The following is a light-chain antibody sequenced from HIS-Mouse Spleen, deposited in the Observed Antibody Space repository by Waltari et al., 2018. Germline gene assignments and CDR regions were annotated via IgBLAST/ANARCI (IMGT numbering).Light chain of an antibody. CDR3: QQYYSFPLT. Sequence: AIWMTQSPSLLSASTGDRVTISCRMSQVISSYLAWYQQKPGKAPELLIYAASTLQRGVPSRFSGSGSGTDFTLTISCLQSEDVATYYCQQYYSFPLTFGGGAKVEIK. V-gene: IGKV1D-8*02. J-gene: IGKJ4*01. CDR1: QVISSY. CDR2: AAS.